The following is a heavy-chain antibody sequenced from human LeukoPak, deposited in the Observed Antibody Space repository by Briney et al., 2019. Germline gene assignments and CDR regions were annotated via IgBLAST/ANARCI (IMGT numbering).Heavy chain of an antibody. V-gene: IGHV3-7*01. CDR2: MNEDRSVT. D-gene: IGHD7-27*01. J-gene: IGHJ4*02. CDR3: ARDPAWGAIDY. CDR1: GFSIRSPW. Sequence: GGSLRLSFAVSGFSIRSPWMSWVGKPPGKGREWVADMNEDRSVTWYADPVKGRFTVSRDNAKNSVDLQMSSLRVEDTAVYYCARDPAWGAIDYWGQGTLVTVSS.